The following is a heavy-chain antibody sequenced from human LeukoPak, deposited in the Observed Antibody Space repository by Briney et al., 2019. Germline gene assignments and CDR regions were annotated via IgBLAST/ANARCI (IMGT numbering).Heavy chain of an antibody. CDR2: ISSGDGAT. Sequence: GGSLRLSCAASGFTFTQFGMHWVCQAPGKGLEWISFISSGDGATYYADSVKGRFTISRDNVKKSVFLQVNSLRDEDTAVYYCARDFRWSFDHWGQGTLVTVSS. J-gene: IGHJ4*02. CDR1: GFTFTQFG. D-gene: IGHD6-13*01. CDR3: ARDFRWSFDH. V-gene: IGHV3-48*02.